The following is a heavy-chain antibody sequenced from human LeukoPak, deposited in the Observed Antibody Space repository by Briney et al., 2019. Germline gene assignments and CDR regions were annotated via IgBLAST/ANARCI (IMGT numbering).Heavy chain of an antibody. CDR3: VRAFVTAAGFFDT. CDR1: GFTVSSSY. V-gene: IGHV3-66*02. J-gene: IGHJ4*02. D-gene: IGHD6-13*01. Sequence: GRSLRLSCAASGFTVSSSYMSWVRQAPGKGLEWVSVIYSGGDTHYAGSVKGRFTISRDNSVNTLYLQMNSLRTEDTAVYYCVRAFVTAAGFFDTWGQGTLVTVSS. CDR2: IYSGGDT.